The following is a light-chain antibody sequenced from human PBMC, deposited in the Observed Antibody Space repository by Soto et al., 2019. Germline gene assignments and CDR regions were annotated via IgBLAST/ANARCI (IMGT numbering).Light chain of an antibody. CDR3: QQANSFPLT. CDR2: EAS. Sequence: DIQMTQSPSSVSASVGDRVTITCRASQGVNTWLAWYQKKPGKAPELLIYEASSLHSGVPSRFSGSGSGTDFTLTISSLQPEDFAIYYCQQANSFPLTFGGGTTVEVQ. V-gene: IGKV1-12*01. J-gene: IGKJ4*01. CDR1: QGVNTW.